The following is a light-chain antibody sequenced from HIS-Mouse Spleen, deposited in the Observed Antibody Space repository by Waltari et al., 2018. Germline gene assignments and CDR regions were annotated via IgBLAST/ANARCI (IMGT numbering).Light chain of an antibody. Sequence: SYELTQPPSVSVSPGQTARITCSGDALPKQYAYWYQQKPGQAPVLVIYKDSERPSGIPGGFAGSSSGTTVTLTISGVQAEDEADYYCQLADSSGTGWVFGGGTKLTVL. CDR1: ALPKQY. V-gene: IGLV3-25*03. CDR2: KDS. CDR3: QLADSSGTGWV. J-gene: IGLJ3*02.